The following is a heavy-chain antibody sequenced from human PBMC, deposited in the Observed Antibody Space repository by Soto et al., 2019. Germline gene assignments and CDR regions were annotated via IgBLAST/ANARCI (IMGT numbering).Heavy chain of an antibody. CDR3: VKDFYCSSTSCPHRYCSGGSCYSGFDY. CDR2: ISSNGGST. Sequence: GGSLRLSCSASGFTFSSYAMHWVRQAPGKGLEYVSAISSNGGSTYYADSVKGRFTISRDNSKNTLYLQMSSLRAEDTAVYYCVKDFYCSSTSCPHRYCSGGSCYSGFDYWGQGTLVTVSS. D-gene: IGHD2-15*01. CDR1: GFTFSSYA. J-gene: IGHJ4*02. V-gene: IGHV3-64D*08.